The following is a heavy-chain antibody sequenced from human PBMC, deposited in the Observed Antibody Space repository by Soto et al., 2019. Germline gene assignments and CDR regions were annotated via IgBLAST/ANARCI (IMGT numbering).Heavy chain of an antibody. V-gene: IGHV1-18*01. CDR3: ASERMPYSSGDNDAFDI. D-gene: IGHD6-19*01. CDR2: ISAYNGNT. J-gene: IGHJ3*02. CDR1: GYTFTSYG. Sequence: ASVKVSCKASGYTFTSYGISWVRQAPGQGLEWMGWISAYNGNTNYAQKLQGRVTMTTDTSTSTAYMELRSLRSDDTFVYFCASERMPYSSGDNDAFDIWGQGTMVTVSS.